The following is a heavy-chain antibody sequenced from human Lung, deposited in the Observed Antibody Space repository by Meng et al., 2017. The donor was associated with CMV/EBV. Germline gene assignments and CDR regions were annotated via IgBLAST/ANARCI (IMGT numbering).Heavy chain of an antibody. V-gene: IGHV1-2*02. D-gene: IGHD7-27*01. CDR1: GYTFTAHY. Sequence: ASVXVSCKASGYTFTAHYFHWVRQAPGQGLEWMGWIHPRRGNTNYAQKFQGRVTLTRDTSINTGYMELTRQTSDDTAVYYCARDNNWGPDYWGQGTLVTVSS. J-gene: IGHJ4*02. CDR2: IHPRRGNT. CDR3: ARDNNWGPDY.